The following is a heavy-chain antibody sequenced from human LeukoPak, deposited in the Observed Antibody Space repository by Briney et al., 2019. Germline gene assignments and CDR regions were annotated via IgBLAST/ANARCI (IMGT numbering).Heavy chain of an antibody. Sequence: GGSLRLSCAASGFTFSNYAMTWVRQAPGKGLEWVSTISGTGGFTTSTYYADSVKGRFTISRDNSDNKLDLQMDGLRADDTAVYYCVKDRRYAGNSALSCCDPGGRGTLVSVSS. CDR3: VKDRRYAGNSALSCCDP. CDR1: GFTFSNYA. CDR2: ISGTGGFTTST. D-gene: IGHD4-23*01. J-gene: IGHJ5*02. V-gene: IGHV3-23*01.